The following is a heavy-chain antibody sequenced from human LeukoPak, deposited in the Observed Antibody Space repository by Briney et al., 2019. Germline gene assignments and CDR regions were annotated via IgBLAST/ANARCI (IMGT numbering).Heavy chain of an antibody. CDR2: INHSGST. V-gene: IGHV4-34*01. CDR3: ARGLPSRSTRYYYYCGMDV. CDR1: GGSFSGYY. Sequence: SETLSLTCAVYGGSFSGYYWSWIRQPPGKGLEWIGEINHSGSTNYNPSLKSRVTISVDTSKNQFSLKLSSVTAADTAVYYCARGLPSRSTRYYYYCGMDVWGQGTTVTVSS. J-gene: IGHJ6*02. D-gene: IGHD2-2*01.